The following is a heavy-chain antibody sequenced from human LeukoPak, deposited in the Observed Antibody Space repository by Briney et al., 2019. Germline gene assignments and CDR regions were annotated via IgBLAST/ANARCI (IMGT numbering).Heavy chain of an antibody. D-gene: IGHD6-19*01. CDR1: GFTFSSYA. Sequence: GGSLRLSCAASGFTFSSYAMHWVRQAPGKGLEWVAVISYDGSNKYYADSVRGRFTISRDNSKNTLYLQMNSLRAEDTAVYYCARERQRFYSSGWYAYWGQGTLDTVSS. CDR3: ARERQRFYSSGWYAY. J-gene: IGHJ4*02. CDR2: ISYDGSNK. V-gene: IGHV3-30-3*01.